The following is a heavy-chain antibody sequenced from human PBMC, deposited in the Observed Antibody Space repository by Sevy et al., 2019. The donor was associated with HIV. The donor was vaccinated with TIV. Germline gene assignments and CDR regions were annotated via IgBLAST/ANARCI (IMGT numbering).Heavy chain of an antibody. CDR2: MNPNSGNT. CDR3: ARGGGASDYYYMDV. J-gene: IGHJ6*03. D-gene: IGHD2-21*01. CDR1: GYTFTNYD. V-gene: IGHV1-8*01. Sequence: ASVKVSCKASGYTFTNYDINWVRQATGQGLEWMGWMNPNSGNTGYAQTFQGRVTMTRNTSINTAYMELSSLRSEDTAVYYCARGGGASDYYYMDVWGKGTTVTVSS.